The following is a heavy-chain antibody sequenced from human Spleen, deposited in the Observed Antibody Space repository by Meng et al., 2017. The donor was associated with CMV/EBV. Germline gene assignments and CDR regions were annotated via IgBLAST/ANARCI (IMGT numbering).Heavy chain of an antibody. J-gene: IGHJ4*02. CDR1: GGTFSTYT. V-gene: IGHV1-2*02. CDR3: ARVFYYDSSGYYFDC. CDR2: ISAYNGNT. D-gene: IGHD3-22*01. Sequence: ASVKVSCKASGGTFSTYTISWVRQAPGQGLEWMGWISAYNGNTNYAQKFQGRVTMTRDTSISTAYMELSRLRSDDTAIYFCARVFYYDSSGYYFDCWGQGTLVTVSS.